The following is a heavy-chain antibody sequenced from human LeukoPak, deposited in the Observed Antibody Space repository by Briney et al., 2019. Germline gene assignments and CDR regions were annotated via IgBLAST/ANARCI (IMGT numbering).Heavy chain of an antibody. CDR1: GYTFTDYY. J-gene: IGHJ4*02. D-gene: IGHD2-2*01. V-gene: IGHV1-2*02. CDR3: ARANFLYCSSTTFLFDY. CDR2: INPNDGDT. Sequence: GASVKVSCKASGYTFTDYYMHWVRQAPGQGVEWMGWINPNDGDTNYAQKFQGRVTMTSDTSISTAHMEVSRLQSDDTAVYYCARANFLYCSSTTFLFDYWGQGTLVTVSS.